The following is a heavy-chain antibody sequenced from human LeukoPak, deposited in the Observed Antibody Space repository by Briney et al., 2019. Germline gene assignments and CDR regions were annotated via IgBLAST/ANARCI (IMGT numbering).Heavy chain of an antibody. CDR1: GFTFSSYA. Sequence: GGSLRLSCAASGFTFSSYALTWVRQAPGKGLEWVSSISGSGGSTYYAGSVKGRFTISRDNAENSLYLQMNSLRAEDTAVYYCARDPYSGSYGDYYYYYMDVWGKGTTVTISS. CDR3: ARDPYSGSYGDYYYYYMDV. J-gene: IGHJ6*03. CDR2: ISGSGGST. V-gene: IGHV3-23*01. D-gene: IGHD1-26*01.